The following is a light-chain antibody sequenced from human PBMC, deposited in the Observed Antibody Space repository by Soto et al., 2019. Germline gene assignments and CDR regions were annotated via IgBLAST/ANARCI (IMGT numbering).Light chain of an antibody. CDR3: QQYKDWPRT. V-gene: IGKV3-15*01. CDR1: QTIGNN. Sequence: EIVLTQSPATLSVSPGERVTLSCRASQTIGNNLAWYQHKPGQAPRLLIYGPSTRATGMPARFSGSGSGTEFTLTIGSLQSEDFAVYCCQQYKDWPRTFGQGTKVEI. CDR2: GPS. J-gene: IGKJ1*01.